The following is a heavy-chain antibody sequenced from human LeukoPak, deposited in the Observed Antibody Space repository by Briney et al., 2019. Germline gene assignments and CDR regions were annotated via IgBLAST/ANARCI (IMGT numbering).Heavy chain of an antibody. CDR2: ISAYNGNT. V-gene: IGHV1-18*01. CDR3: ARGAHCSGGSCYTRGFDY. J-gene: IGHJ4*02. Sequence: ASVKVSCKASGYTFTSYGISWVRQAPGQGLEWMGWISAYNGNTNYAQKLQGRVTMTTDTSTSTAYMELRSLRSDDTAVYCCARGAHCSGGSCYTRGFDYWGQGTLVTVSS. D-gene: IGHD2-15*01. CDR1: GYTFTSYG.